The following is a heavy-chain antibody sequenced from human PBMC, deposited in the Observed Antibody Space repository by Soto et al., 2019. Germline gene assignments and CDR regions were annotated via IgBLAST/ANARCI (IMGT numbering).Heavy chain of an antibody. CDR1: GFTFSSYT. CDR2: ISGSGSST. D-gene: IGHD1-26*01. V-gene: IGHV3-23*01. Sequence: EVQLLDSGGDLVQPGGPLRRSCAAPGFTFSSYTMNWVRQAPGKGLEWVSAISGSGSSTYYADFAKGRFTISRDNSKNTVYLQRNSLKVEDTAVYYCAKPPGILLPATAPSDYWGQGTLVTVSS. J-gene: IGHJ4*02. CDR3: AKPPGILLPATAPSDY.